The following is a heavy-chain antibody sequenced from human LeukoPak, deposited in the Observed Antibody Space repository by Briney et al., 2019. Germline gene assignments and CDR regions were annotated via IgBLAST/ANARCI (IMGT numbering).Heavy chain of an antibody. CDR1: GFTFGSYS. Sequence: GGSLRLSCAAFGFTFGSYSMNWVRQAPGKGLEWVSHISSSSSTIYYADSVKGRFTISRDNAKNSLYLQMNSLRDEDTAVYYCARVYYDSSGYYYFDYWGQGTLVTVSS. V-gene: IGHV3-48*02. D-gene: IGHD3-22*01. CDR3: ARVYYDSSGYYYFDY. CDR2: ISSSSSTI. J-gene: IGHJ4*02.